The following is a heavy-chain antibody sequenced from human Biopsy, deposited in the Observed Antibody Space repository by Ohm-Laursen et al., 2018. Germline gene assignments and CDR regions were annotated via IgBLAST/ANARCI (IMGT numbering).Heavy chain of an antibody. CDR1: SYTFTDYN. CDR2: INCKTGAT. Sequence: ASVKVSCKASSYTFTDYNIHWMRQAPGQGLEWLGYINCKTGATNYAQKFQGTVTMTRDTSISTAYLALGSLRSADTAIYYCARDPLNGHKHFDYWGQGSLVFVSS. D-gene: IGHD2-8*01. V-gene: IGHV1-2*02. J-gene: IGHJ4*02. CDR3: ARDPLNGHKHFDY.